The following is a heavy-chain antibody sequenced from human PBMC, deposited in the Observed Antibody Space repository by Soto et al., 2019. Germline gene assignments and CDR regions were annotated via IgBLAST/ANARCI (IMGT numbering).Heavy chain of an antibody. Sequence: GGSLRLSCAASGFTFSSYGMHWVRQAPGKGLEWVAVISYDGSNKYYAESVKGRFTISRDNSKNTLYLQMNSLRAEDTAVYYCAVNYDFWSGYDDYGMDVWGQGTTVTVSS. V-gene: IGHV3-30*03. CDR3: AVNYDFWSGYDDYGMDV. CDR2: ISYDGSNK. D-gene: IGHD3-3*01. J-gene: IGHJ6*02. CDR1: GFTFSSYG.